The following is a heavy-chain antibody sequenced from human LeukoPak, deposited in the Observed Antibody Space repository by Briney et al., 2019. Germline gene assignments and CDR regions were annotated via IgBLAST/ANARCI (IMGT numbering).Heavy chain of an antibody. V-gene: IGHV4-59*08. CDR2: IYYTGST. D-gene: IGHD6-19*01. CDR1: GGSINSYY. J-gene: IGHJ4*02. Sequence: PSETLSLTCTVSGGSINSYYWSWIRQPPGKGLEWIGYIYYTGSTNYNPSLKSRVTISVDTSKNQFSLKLSSVTAADTAVYYCARVGSGWYDFDYWGQGTLVTVSS. CDR3: ARVGSGWYDFDY.